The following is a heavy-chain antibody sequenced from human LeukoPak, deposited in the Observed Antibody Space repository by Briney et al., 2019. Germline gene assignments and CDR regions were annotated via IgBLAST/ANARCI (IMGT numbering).Heavy chain of an antibody. D-gene: IGHD2-2*01. CDR1: GGSFSGYY. CDR3: ARQYCSSTSCYYYYMDV. Sequence: PSETLSLTCAVYGGSFSGYYWSWIRQPPGKGLEWIGEINHSGSTNYNPSLKSRVTISVDTSKNQFSLKLSSVTAADTAVYYCARQYCSSTSCYYYYMDVWGKGTTVTVSS. J-gene: IGHJ6*03. V-gene: IGHV4-34*01. CDR2: INHSGST.